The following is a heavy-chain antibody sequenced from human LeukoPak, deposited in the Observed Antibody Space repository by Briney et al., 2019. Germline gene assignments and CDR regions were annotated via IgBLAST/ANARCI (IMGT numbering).Heavy chain of an antibody. J-gene: IGHJ3*02. CDR3: ARSDYGDYPGAFDI. CDR2: ISSSSSYI. V-gene: IGHV3-21*01. Sequence: GGSLRLSCAASGFTFSSYGMHWVRQAPGKGLEWVSSISSSSSYIYYADSVKGRFTISRDNAKNSLYLQMNSLRAEDTAVYYCARSDYGDYPGAFDIWGQGTMVTVSS. CDR1: GFTFSSYG. D-gene: IGHD4-17*01.